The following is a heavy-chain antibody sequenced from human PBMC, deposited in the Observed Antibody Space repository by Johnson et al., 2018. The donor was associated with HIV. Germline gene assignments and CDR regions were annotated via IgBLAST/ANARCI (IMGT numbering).Heavy chain of an antibody. Sequence: VQLVESGGGLVQPGGSLRLSCAASGFTVSSNYMSWVRQAPGKGLEWVSVIYSGGSTYYADSVKGSFTISRDNSKNTLYLQMNSLRAEDTAVYYCAKDRNWGASGGFDIWGQGTMLTVSS. J-gene: IGHJ3*02. CDR1: GFTVSSNY. V-gene: IGHV3-66*01. D-gene: IGHD7-27*01. CDR2: IYSGGST. CDR3: AKDRNWGASGGFDI.